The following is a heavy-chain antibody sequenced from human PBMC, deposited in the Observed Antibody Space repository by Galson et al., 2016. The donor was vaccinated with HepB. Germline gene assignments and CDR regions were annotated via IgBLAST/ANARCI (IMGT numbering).Heavy chain of an antibody. CDR1: GFAFTQYY. J-gene: IGHJ4*02. CDR2: MTVDNTYL. D-gene: IGHD3-10*01. V-gene: IGHV3-11*06. CDR3: ARAPIWFGEHMPAPY. Sequence: SLRLSCAASGFAFTQYYMAWFRRAPGKGLECLSYMTVDNTYLHYADSVKGRFIISRDNAKNSLYLQMNSLRVEDTAVYYCARAPIWFGEHMPAPYWGPGTLVTVSS.